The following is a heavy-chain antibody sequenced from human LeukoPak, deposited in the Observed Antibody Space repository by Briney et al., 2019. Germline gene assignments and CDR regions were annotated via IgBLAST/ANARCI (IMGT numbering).Heavy chain of an antibody. J-gene: IGHJ4*02. D-gene: IGHD3-22*01. Sequence: GGSLRLSCAASGFSFSTYWMSWVRQAPGKGLEWASTISGSGDSTFYADSVKGRFTISRDNSKNTLYLQMNSLRAEDTAVYYCARALTYYYDSSGYYLNYWGQGTLVTVSS. CDR2: ISGSGDST. CDR3: ARALTYYYDSSGYYLNY. CDR1: GFSFSTYW. V-gene: IGHV3-23*01.